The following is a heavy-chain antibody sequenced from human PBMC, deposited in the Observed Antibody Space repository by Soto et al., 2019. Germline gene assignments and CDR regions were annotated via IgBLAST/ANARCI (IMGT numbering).Heavy chain of an antibody. CDR2: IYHSGSS. D-gene: IGHD3-9*01. CDR1: GGSVSSDFSS. J-gene: IGHJ4*02. V-gene: IGHV4-30-2*01. Sequence: QLHLQESGSGLLKPSQTLSLTCGVSGGSVSSDFSSWIWIRQTSGKGLEWIGYIYHSGSSYFNPSLVSRGSISIDTSKNQFSLNLTSVTAADTAVYYCARGQPGLFSFDSWGQGTLVTVSS. CDR3: ARGQPGLFSFDS.